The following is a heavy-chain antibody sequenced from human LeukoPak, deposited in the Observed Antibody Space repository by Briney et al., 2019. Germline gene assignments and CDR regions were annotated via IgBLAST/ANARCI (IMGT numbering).Heavy chain of an antibody. CDR3: ATWAGAVIVDKNGGVY. V-gene: IGHV1-24*01. Sequence: ASVKVSCKVSGYSLTELSMHWVQQTPGKGLEWMGGFDPEAGETIYAQKFQGRVTMTEDTSTDTAYMELSSLRSEDTAVFYCATWAGAVIVDKNGGVYWGQGTLVTVSS. D-gene: IGHD3-22*01. J-gene: IGHJ4*02. CDR2: FDPEAGET. CDR1: GYSLTELS.